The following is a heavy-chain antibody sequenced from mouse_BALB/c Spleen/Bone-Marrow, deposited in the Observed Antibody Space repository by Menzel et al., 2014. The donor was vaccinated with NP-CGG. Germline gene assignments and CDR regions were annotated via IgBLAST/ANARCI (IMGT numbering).Heavy chain of an antibody. V-gene: IGHV14-3*02. J-gene: IGHJ4*01. CDR3: ARWEYYAMGH. CDR1: GFNIKDTH. CDR2: IDPANGNA. Sequence: EVQLQESGAELVKPGASVKLSCTASGFNIKDTHMHWVKQRPEQGLEWIGRIDPANGNAKYDPKFQGKATITADTSSNTAYLQLSSLTSEDTAVYYCARWEYYAMGHWGQGTSVTVSS. D-gene: IGHD4-1*01.